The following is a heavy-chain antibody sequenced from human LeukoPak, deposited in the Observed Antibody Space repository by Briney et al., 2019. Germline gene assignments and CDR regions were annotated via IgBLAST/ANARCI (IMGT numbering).Heavy chain of an antibody. CDR3: AQSLGSGNWIGNWFDP. V-gene: IGHV4-39*01. J-gene: IGHJ5*02. CDR2: IYYSGST. CDR1: GGSISRGGYY. Sequence: SETLSLTCTVSGGSISRGGYYWSWIRQHPGKGLEWIGYIYYSGSTYYNPSLESRLTISVDTSKNQFSLKLTSVTAADTAIYYCAQSLGSGNWIGNWFDPWGQGTLVTVSS. D-gene: IGHD1-1*01.